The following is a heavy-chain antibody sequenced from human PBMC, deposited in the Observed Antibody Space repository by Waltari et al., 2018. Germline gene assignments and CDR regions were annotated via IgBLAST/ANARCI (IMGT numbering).Heavy chain of an antibody. Sequence: QVQLVESWAVVKKPGHSVKVPCHASCYAFTAYDMRWVPQAPGQGLEWMGWISAYNGNTNYAQKHQGRVTMTTDTSTSTAYMELRSLRYDDTAVYYCARVVATMDFGFDPWGQGTLVTVSS. CDR1: CYAFTAYD. CDR3: ARVVATMDFGFDP. V-gene: IGHV1-18*04. J-gene: IGHJ5*02. CDR2: ISAYNGNT. D-gene: IGHD5-12*01.